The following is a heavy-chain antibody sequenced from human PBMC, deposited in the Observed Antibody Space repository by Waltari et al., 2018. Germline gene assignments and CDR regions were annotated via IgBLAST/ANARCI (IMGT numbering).Heavy chain of an antibody. V-gene: IGHV3-23*03. CDR3: ARDLIAAALY. J-gene: IGHJ4*02. CDR2: IYSGGSST. D-gene: IGHD6-13*01. CDR1: GFTFSSYW. Sequence: EVQLVESGGGLVQPGGSLRLSCAASGFTFSSYWMSWVRQAPGKGLEWVSVIYSGGSSTYYADSVKGRFTISRDNSKNTLYLQMNSLRAEDTAVYYCARDLIAAALYWGQGTLVTVSS.